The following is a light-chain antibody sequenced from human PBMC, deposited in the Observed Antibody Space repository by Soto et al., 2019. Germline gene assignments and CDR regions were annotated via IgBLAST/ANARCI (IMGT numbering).Light chain of an antibody. V-gene: IGLV2-14*01. CDR1: SSDVGGYNY. Sequence: QSALTQPASVSGSPGQSITISCTGTSSDVGGYNYVSWYQQHPGKAPKLLIYDVNNRPSGVSNRFSCSKSGNTASLTISGLQAEDEADYYCSSYTSSSTEVFGTGTKLTVL. J-gene: IGLJ1*01. CDR2: DVN. CDR3: SSYTSSSTEV.